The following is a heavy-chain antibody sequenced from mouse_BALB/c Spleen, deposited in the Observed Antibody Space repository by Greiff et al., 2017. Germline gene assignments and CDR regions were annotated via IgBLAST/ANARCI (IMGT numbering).Heavy chain of an antibody. V-gene: IGHV14-4*02. CDR2: IDPENGDT. J-gene: IGHJ3*01. CDR3: NAGDSSGYGFAY. D-gene: IGHD3-2*01. Sequence: VQLQQSGAELVRSGASVKLSCTASGFNITDYYMHWVKQRPEQGLEWIGWIDPENGDTEYAPKFQGKATMTADTSSNTAYLQLSSLTSEDTAVYYCNAGDSSGYGFAYWGQGTLVTVSA. CDR1: GFNITDYY.